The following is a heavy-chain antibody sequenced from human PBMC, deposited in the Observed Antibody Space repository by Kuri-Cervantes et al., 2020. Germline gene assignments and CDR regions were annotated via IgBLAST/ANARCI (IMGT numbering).Heavy chain of an antibody. D-gene: IGHD6-19*01. V-gene: IGHV4-59*01. CDR2: IYYSGST. Sequence: SETLSLTCAVYGGSFSGYYWSWIRQPPGKGLEWIGYIYYSGSTNYNPSLKSRVTISVDTSKNQFSLKLSSVTAADTAVYYCARGLRAVAGTLDYWGQGTLVTVSS. CDR1: GGSFSGYY. CDR3: ARGLRAVAGTLDY. J-gene: IGHJ4*02.